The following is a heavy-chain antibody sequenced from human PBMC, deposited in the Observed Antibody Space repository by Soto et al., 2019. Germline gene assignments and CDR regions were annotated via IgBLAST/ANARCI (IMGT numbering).Heavy chain of an antibody. Sequence: PSETLSLTCTVSGGSISSSSYYWGWIRQPPGKGLEWIGSIYYSGSTYYNPSLKSRVTISVDTSKNQFSLKLSSVTAADTAVYYCARQIRGGLLAAAGASWFDPWGQGTLVTSPQ. J-gene: IGHJ5*02. D-gene: IGHD6-13*01. CDR3: ARQIRGGLLAAAGASWFDP. CDR1: GGSISSSSYY. CDR2: IYYSGST. V-gene: IGHV4-39*01.